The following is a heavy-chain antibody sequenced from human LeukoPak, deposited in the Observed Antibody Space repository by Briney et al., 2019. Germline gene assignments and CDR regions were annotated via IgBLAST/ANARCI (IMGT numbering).Heavy chain of an antibody. D-gene: IGHD1-26*01. V-gene: IGHV4-34*01. CDR2: INHSGST. CDR1: GGSFSGYY. Sequence: SETLSLTCAVYGGSFSGYYWSWIRQPPGKGLEWIGEINHSGSTNYNPSLKSRVTISVDTSKNQFSLKLSSVTAADTAVYYCASGVSGSYFRWGQGTLVTVSS. J-gene: IGHJ4*02. CDR3: ASGVSGSYFR.